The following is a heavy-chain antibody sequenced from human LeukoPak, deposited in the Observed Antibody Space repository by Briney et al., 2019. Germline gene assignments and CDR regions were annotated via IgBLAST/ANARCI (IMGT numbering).Heavy chain of an antibody. J-gene: IGHJ5*02. CDR1: GFTFSDYY. Sequence: TGGSLRLSCAASGFTFSDYYMSWIRQVPGKGLEWLAYISDSGDTRKYPDSVTSRFTISRDNAKNSVFLQMNSLRADDSGVYYCARDVRGRTPLKLGMKWFDPWGQGTRVTVSS. V-gene: IGHV3-11*01. CDR3: ARDVRGRTPLKLGMKWFDP. D-gene: IGHD7-27*01. CDR2: ISDSGDTR.